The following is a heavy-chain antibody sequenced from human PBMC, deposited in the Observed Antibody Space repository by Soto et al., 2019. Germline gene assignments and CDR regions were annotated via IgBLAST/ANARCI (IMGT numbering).Heavy chain of an antibody. V-gene: IGHV4-59*01. Sequence: SETLSLTCTVSGGSISSYYWSWIRQPPGKGLEWIGYIYYSGSTNYNPSLKSRVTISVDTSKNQFSLKLSSVTAADTAVYYCARDLPTVTTGYYYYYMDVWGKGTTVTVSS. CDR2: IYYSGST. CDR3: ARDLPTVTTGYYYYYMDV. CDR1: GGSISSYY. J-gene: IGHJ6*03. D-gene: IGHD4-17*01.